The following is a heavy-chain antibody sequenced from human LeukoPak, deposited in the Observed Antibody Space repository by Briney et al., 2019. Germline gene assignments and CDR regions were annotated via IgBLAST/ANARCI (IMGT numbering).Heavy chain of an antibody. CDR1: GFTFSNYG. D-gene: IGHD1-26*01. Sequence: TGGSLRLSCAASGFTFSNYGMHWVRQAPGKGLEWGAFIRYDGGNKYYADSVKGRFTIFRDNFKNIIYLQMNSLRSEDTAVYYCAKDGARVGATTYYYMDVWGKGTTVTVSS. V-gene: IGHV3-30*02. CDR2: IRYDGGNK. J-gene: IGHJ6*03. CDR3: AKDGARVGATTYYYMDV.